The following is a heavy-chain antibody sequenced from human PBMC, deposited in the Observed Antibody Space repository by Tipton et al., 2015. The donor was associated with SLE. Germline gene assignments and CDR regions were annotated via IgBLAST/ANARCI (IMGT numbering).Heavy chain of an antibody. CDR1: GGSISSSSYY. V-gene: IGHV4-61*05. CDR3: ARGGSYYLRYFDL. D-gene: IGHD1-26*01. CDR2: IYYSGST. Sequence: LRLSCTVSGGSISSSSYYWGWIRQPPGKGLEWIGYIYYSGSTNYNPSLKSRVTISVDTSKNQFSLKLSSVTAADTAVYYCARGGSYYLRYFDLWGRGTLVTVSS. J-gene: IGHJ2*01.